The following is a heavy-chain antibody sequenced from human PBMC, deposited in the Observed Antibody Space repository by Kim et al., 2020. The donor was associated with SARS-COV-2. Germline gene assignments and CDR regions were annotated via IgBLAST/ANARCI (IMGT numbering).Heavy chain of an antibody. CDR2: ISGSGSTT. D-gene: IGHD3-10*01. CDR1: GFTFSRYD. J-gene: IGHJ3*01. CDR3: ARERYYYCDV. Sequence: GGSLRLSCATSGFTFSRYDMNWVRQAPGKGLECVSHISGSGSTTYHADSVRGRFTISRDNAKNSLFLQMNSLRAEDTAVYYCARERYYYCDVWAQG. V-gene: IGHV3-48*03.